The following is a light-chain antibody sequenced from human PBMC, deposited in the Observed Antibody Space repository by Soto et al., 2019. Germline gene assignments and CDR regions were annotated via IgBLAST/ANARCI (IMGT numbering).Light chain of an antibody. CDR1: LTVNTN. Sequence: DIVMTQSPATLSVSPGERATLSCRASLTVNTNLAWYQQKPGQAPRLLIYYASTRATGIPARFSGSGSVKEFTLTISSVQSEDSAVYYCQQRSNWPPTFGQGSNLEIK. CDR2: YAS. J-gene: IGKJ2*01. V-gene: IGKV3-15*01. CDR3: QQRSNWPPT.